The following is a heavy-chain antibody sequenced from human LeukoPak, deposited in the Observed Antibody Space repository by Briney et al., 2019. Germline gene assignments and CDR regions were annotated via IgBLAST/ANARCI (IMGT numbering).Heavy chain of an antibody. CDR1: GFTLSSSS. V-gene: IGHV3-21*01. CDR2: ISSSSSYI. D-gene: IGHD3-22*01. J-gene: IGHJ1*01. Sequence: RGSPRLSCADSGFTLSSSSMNWVRPAPRKGLEWVSSISSSSSYIYYADSVKGRFTISRDNAKNSLYLQMTSLRAEDTAVYYCARDLRGYPYWGQGTLVTVSS. CDR3: ARDLRGYPY.